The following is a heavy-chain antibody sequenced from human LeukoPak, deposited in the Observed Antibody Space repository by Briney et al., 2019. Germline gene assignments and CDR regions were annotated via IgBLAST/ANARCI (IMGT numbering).Heavy chain of an antibody. CDR2: IGGYGTTT. V-gene: IGHV3-23*01. CDR1: GFTFSSYG. D-gene: IGHD2-15*01. CDR3: AKIRMEESATGY. J-gene: IGHJ4*02. Sequence: GESLRLSCAASGFTFSSYGMSWVRQAPGKGLEWVSAIGGYGTTTYYGDSVRGRFTISRDNSRNTMYLYMSSLRAEDTAVYFCAKIRMEESATGYWGQGTPVTVSS.